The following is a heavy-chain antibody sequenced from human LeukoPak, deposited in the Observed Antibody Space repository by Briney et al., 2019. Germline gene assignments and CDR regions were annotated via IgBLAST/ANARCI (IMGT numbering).Heavy chain of an antibody. CDR3: ANDFDH. Sequence: PGGSLRLSCAASGFTFNNYAMSWDRQAPGKGLEWGSTISGSDDNTYYADSVKGRFTISGDTSKNTLYLQMNSLRADDTAVYYCANDFDHWGQGTLVTVSS. CDR1: GFTFNNYA. CDR2: ISGSDDNT. J-gene: IGHJ4*02. V-gene: IGHV3-23*01.